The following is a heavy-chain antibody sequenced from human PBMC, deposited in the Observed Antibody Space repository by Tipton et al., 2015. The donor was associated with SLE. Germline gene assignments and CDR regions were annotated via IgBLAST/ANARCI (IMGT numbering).Heavy chain of an antibody. CDR3: AKRVVTVGTPGGFDS. J-gene: IGHJ4*02. CDR1: GFTFSTFA. Sequence: SLRLSCAASGFTFSTFAMSWVRQAPGKGPQWVSTIRGSGGGTYYADSVKGRFTISRDNSKNTLYLQMNSLRAEDTAVYYCAKRVVTVGTPGGFDSWGQGTLVTVSS. V-gene: IGHV3-23*01. D-gene: IGHD2-2*01. CDR2: IRGSGGGT.